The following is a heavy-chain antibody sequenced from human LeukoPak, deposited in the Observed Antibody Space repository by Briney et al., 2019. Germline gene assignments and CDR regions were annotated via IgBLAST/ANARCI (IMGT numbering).Heavy chain of an antibody. CDR1: GGSISYYY. CDR2: IYYSGST. Sequence: SETVSLTCTVSGGSISYYYWSWIRQPPGKGLEWIGYIYYSGSTNYNPSLKSRVTISVDTSKNQFSLKLSSVTAADTAVYYCARGVDYYGVWGQGTLVTVSS. V-gene: IGHV4-59*01. D-gene: IGHD3-10*01. CDR3: ARGVDYYGV. J-gene: IGHJ4*02.